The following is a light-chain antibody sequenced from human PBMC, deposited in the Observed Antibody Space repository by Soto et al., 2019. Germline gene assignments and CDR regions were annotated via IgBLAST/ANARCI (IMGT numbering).Light chain of an antibody. CDR3: QQYNNWPAVT. Sequence: EIVMTQSPATLSVSPGERATLSCRASQSVYNNLAWYQPKPGQAPRLLIYGASTRATGIPARFSGSESGTEFTLTISSLQSEDCAGYFCQQYNNWPAVTFGPGTQVDI. CDR2: GAS. CDR1: QSVYNN. V-gene: IGKV3-15*01. J-gene: IGKJ3*01.